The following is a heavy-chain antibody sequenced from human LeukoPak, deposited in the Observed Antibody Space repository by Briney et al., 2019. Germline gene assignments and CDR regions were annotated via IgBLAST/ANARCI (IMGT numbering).Heavy chain of an antibody. CDR2: IRYDGSNK. J-gene: IGHJ4*02. Sequence: GGSLRLSCAAPGFTFSSYGMHWVRQAPGKGLEWVAFIRYDGSNKYYADSVKGRFTISRDNSKNTLYLQMNSLRAEDTAVYYCAKDAGYCSSTSCYTVVDYWGQGTLVTVSS. V-gene: IGHV3-30*02. CDR1: GFTFSSYG. CDR3: AKDAGYCSSTSCYTVVDY. D-gene: IGHD2-2*02.